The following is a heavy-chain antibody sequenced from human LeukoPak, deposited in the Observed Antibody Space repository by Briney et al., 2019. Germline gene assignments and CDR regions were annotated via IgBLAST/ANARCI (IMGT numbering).Heavy chain of an antibody. CDR1: GGSISSGSYC. J-gene: IGHJ4*02. Sequence: SETLSLTCTVSGGSISSGSYCWSWIRQPAGKGLEWIGRMSTSGSTNYNPSLKSRVTISIDTSKNLLSLKLNSVTAADTAVYYCARGVYPDYFDHWGQGTLVTVSS. D-gene: IGHD3-16*02. CDR3: ARGVYPDYFDH. CDR2: MSTSGST. V-gene: IGHV4-61*02.